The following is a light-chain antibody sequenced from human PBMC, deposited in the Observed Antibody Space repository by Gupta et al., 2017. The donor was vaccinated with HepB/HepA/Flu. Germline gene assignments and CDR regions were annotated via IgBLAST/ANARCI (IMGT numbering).Light chain of an antibody. J-gene: IGKJ5*01. Sequence: PGERGTLSCKASQYVDIYLAWYQQIPGQPPRLLIYDTSNRATGTPARFSGSGSGTDFTLTIASLEPEDFAIYYCLQRRSWPITFGQGTRVEIK. CDR1: QYVDIY. CDR2: DTS. V-gene: IGKV3-11*01. CDR3: LQRRSWPIT.